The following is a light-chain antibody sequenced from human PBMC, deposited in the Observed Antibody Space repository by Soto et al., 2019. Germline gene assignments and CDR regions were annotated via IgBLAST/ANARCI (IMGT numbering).Light chain of an antibody. J-gene: IGKJ5*01. CDR3: QQYNNWPPIT. V-gene: IGKV3D-15*01. CDR1: QRVSTN. Sequence: EIVMTQSPATLSVSPGERATLSCRASQRVSTNLAWYQQKPGQAPRLLIYGASSRATGIPDRFSGSGSGTDFTLTISRLEPEDFAVYYCQQYNNWPPITFGQGTRLEIK. CDR2: GAS.